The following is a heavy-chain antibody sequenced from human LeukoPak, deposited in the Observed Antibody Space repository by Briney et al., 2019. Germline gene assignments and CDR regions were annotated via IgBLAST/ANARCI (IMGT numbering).Heavy chain of an antibody. D-gene: IGHD6-13*01. V-gene: IGHV3-30-3*01. Sequence: PGGSLRLSCAASRFTFSSYAMHWVRQAPGKGLEWVAVISYDGNNKYYADSVKGRFTISGDNSKNTLYLQMNSLRTEDTAVYYCARAPRTAANFDYWGQGTLDTVSS. CDR1: RFTFSSYA. J-gene: IGHJ4*02. CDR3: ARAPRTAANFDY. CDR2: ISYDGNNK.